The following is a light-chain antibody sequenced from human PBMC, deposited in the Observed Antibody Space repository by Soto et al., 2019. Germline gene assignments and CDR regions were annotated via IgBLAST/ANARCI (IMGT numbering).Light chain of an antibody. CDR2: DAS. Sequence: EIVLTQSPATLSLSPGERATLSCRASQSVSSYLAWYQQKPGQAPRLLIYDASNRATGIPARFSGSGSGTDFTLTISSLEPEDFAVYYCQQRSNWPRHTFGGGTKV. V-gene: IGKV3-11*01. CDR3: QQRSNWPRHT. J-gene: IGKJ4*01. CDR1: QSVSSY.